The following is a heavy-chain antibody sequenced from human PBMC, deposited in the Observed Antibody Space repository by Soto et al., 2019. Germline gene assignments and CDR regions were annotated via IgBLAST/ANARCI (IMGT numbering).Heavy chain of an antibody. CDR2: ISYDGSNK. V-gene: IGHV3-30*18. CDR1: GFTFSSYG. J-gene: IGHJ6*02. Sequence: QVQLVESGGGVVQPGRSLRLSCAASGFTFSSYGIHWVRQAPGKGLEWVAVISYDGSNKHYADSVKGRFTISRDNSKNTLYLQMNSLRAEDTAVYYCAKDRGWSSSSHYYGMDGWGQGTTVTVSS. CDR3: AKDRGWSSSSHYYGMDG. D-gene: IGHD6-19*01.